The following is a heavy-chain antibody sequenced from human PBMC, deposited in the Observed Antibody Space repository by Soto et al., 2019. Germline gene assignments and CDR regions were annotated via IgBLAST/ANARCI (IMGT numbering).Heavy chain of an antibody. Sequence: SVKVSCKASGGTFSSYAISWVRQAPGQGLEWMGGIIPIFGTANYAQKFQGRVTITADESTSTAYMELSSLRSEDTAVYYCARGRRYSGYDLNYWRQGTLVTVSS. V-gene: IGHV1-69*13. CDR1: GGTFSSYA. CDR3: ARGRRYSGYDLNY. D-gene: IGHD5-12*01. CDR2: IIPIFGTA. J-gene: IGHJ4*02.